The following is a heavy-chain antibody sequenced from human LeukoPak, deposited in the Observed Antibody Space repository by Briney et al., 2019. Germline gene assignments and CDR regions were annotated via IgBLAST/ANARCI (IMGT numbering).Heavy chain of an antibody. D-gene: IGHD2-21*01. J-gene: IGHJ4*02. CDR2: VSHSGKT. CDR1: NYSIGSDSY. Sequence: PSETLSLTCGVSNYSIGSDSYWGWIRQSPGKGFEWIGSVSHSGKTYYNPSFKSRVTISVDTSKNQFSLKLSSVTAADTAVYYCARVERHSASINGDYWGQGTLVTVSS. CDR3: ARVERHSASINGDY. V-gene: IGHV4-38-2*01.